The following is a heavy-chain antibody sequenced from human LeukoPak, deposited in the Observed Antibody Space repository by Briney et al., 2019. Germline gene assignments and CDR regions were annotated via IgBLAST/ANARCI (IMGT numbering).Heavy chain of an antibody. CDR3: ARRWGTSGWYVPTI. D-gene: IGHD6-19*01. Sequence: GGSLRLSCAASGYTVSSNYMTWVRQAPGKGLEWVSVIYSGGIILYADSVKGRFTISRDNSKNTLYLQMNSLRAEDTAVYYCARRWGTSGWYVPTIWGQGTMVTVSS. CDR2: IYSGGII. V-gene: IGHV3-66*01. J-gene: IGHJ3*02. CDR1: GYTVSSNY.